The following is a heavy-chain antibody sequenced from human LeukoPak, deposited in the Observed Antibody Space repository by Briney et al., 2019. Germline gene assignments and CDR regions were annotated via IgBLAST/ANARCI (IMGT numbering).Heavy chain of an antibody. Sequence: GGSLRLSCAASGFTLSGSAMHWVRQASGKGLEWVGRIRSKTNNYATAYAASVKGRFTISRDDSKNTAYLQMNSLKTEDTAMYYCTTYCGGDCYGGTWGQGTLVTVSS. CDR1: GFTLSGSA. CDR3: TTYCGGDCYGGT. J-gene: IGHJ5*02. CDR2: IRSKTNNYAT. V-gene: IGHV3-73*01. D-gene: IGHD2-21*02.